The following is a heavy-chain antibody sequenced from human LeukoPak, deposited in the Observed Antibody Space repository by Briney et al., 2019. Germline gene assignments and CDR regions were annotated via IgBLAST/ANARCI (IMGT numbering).Heavy chain of an antibody. D-gene: IGHD3-22*01. V-gene: IGHV3-53*01. CDR3: ARGDYYDSSGYYFDY. J-gene: IGHJ4*02. CDR1: GFTVISNY. Sequence: GGSLRLSCAASGFTVISNYMSWVRQAPGKGLEWVSVIYSGGSTYYADSVKGRFTISRDNSKNTLYLQMNSLRAEDTAVYYCARGDYYDSSGYYFDYWGQGTLVTVSS. CDR2: IYSGGST.